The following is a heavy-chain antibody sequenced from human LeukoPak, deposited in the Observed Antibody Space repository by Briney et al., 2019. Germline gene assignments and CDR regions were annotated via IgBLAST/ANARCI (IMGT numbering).Heavy chain of an antibody. Sequence: SQTLSLTCTVSGGSISSGGYYWSWIRQPPGKGLEWIGYIYHSGSTYYNPSLKSRVTISVDTSKNQISLKLSSVTAADTAVYYCARVGRSWHYFFDYWGQGTLVTVSS. V-gene: IGHV4-30-2*01. CDR3: ARVGRSWHYFFDY. D-gene: IGHD2/OR15-2a*01. J-gene: IGHJ4*02. CDR1: GGSISSGGYY. CDR2: IYHSGST.